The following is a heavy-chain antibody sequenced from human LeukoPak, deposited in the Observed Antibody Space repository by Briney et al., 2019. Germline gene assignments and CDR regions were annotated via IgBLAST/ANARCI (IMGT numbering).Heavy chain of an antibody. V-gene: IGHV4-59*01. Sequence: SETLSLTCTVSGGSISSYYWGWIRQPPGEGLEWIGYIYYSGSTNYNPSLKSRVTISVDTSKNQFSLKLSSVTAADTAVYYCARVFGWLQRSHYFDYWGQGTLVTVSS. J-gene: IGHJ4*02. CDR2: IYYSGST. CDR3: ARVFGWLQRSHYFDY. CDR1: GGSISSYY. D-gene: IGHD5-18*01.